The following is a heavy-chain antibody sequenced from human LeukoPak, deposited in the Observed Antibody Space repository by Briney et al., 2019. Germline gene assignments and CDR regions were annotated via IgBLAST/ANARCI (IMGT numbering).Heavy chain of an antibody. V-gene: IGHV3-23*01. CDR2: VNADGGNT. D-gene: IGHD1-26*01. J-gene: IGHJ4*02. Sequence: GGSLRLSCAASGSTFDNYRMSWVRQAPGRGLEWVSTVNADGGNTYYADSVKGRFTISRDNSKSTLILQMNSLRVEDTALYYCTKRVKYGGTWDHFADWGQGTLVTVSS. CDR1: GSTFDNYR. CDR3: TKRVKYGGTWDHFAD.